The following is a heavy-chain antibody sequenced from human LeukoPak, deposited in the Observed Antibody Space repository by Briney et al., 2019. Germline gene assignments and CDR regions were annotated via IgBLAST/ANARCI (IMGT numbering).Heavy chain of an antibody. CDR1: GGSISSSSYY. CDR3: ARDNPPLGSASYQQNDAFDI. Sequence: SETLSLTCTVSGGSISSSSYYWGWIRQPPGKGLEWIGSIYYSGSTYYNPSLKSRVTISVDTSKNQFSLKLSSVTAADTAVYYCARDNPPLGSASYQQNDAFDIWGQGTMVTVSS. D-gene: IGHD1-26*01. V-gene: IGHV4-39*07. J-gene: IGHJ3*02. CDR2: IYYSGST.